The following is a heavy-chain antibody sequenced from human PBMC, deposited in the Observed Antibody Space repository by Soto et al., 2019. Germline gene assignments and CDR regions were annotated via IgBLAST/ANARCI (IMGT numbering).Heavy chain of an antibody. CDR2: IWYDGSNT. CDR3: TTDEIAGVSTGAFFDN. D-gene: IGHD6-13*01. V-gene: IGHV3-33*01. Sequence: GGSLRLSGVASGFFLRDFGMHWVRQAQGKGLEWVSVIWYDGSNTYQGESVKGRFTMSRDISKNTLYLQMDSLRPEDTAVYYCTTDEIAGVSTGAFFDNWGQGTLVTVSS. J-gene: IGHJ4*02. CDR1: GFFLRDFG.